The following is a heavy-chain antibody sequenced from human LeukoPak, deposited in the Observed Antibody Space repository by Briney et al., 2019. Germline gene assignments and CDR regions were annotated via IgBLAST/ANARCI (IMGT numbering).Heavy chain of an antibody. J-gene: IGHJ4*02. V-gene: IGHV3-21*01. Sequence: GGTLRLSCAASGFTFSSYGLSWVRQAPGKGLAWVSSISDSGGSIYYADSVKGRFTISRDNAKNSLYLQMNSLRAEDTAVYYCARVGYCTNGVCYLIDYWGQGTLVTVSS. CDR2: ISDSGGSI. CDR1: GFTFSSYG. CDR3: ARVGYCTNGVCYLIDY. D-gene: IGHD2-8*01.